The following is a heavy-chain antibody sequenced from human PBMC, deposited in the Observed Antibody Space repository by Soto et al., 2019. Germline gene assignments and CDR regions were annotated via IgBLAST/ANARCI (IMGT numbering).Heavy chain of an antibody. CDR2: INPSGGST. Sequence: QVQLVQSGAEVKKPGASVKVSCKASGYTFTSYYMHWVRQAPGQGLEWMGIINPSGGSTSYAQKFQGRVTMTRDTSTSTVYMELSSLRSEDTAVYYCARGAYCGGDRRTTQVDNCGMDVWGQGTTVTVSS. J-gene: IGHJ6*02. CDR1: GYTFTSYY. V-gene: IGHV1-46*01. CDR3: ARGAYCGGDRRTTQVDNCGMDV. D-gene: IGHD2-21*02.